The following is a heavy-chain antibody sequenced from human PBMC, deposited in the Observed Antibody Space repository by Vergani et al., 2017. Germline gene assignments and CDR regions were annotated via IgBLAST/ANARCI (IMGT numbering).Heavy chain of an antibody. D-gene: IGHD2-15*01. V-gene: IGHV3-21*01. CDR3: ARVGCSGGSCYPNWYFDL. CDR2: ISSSSSYI. Sequence: EVQLVESGGGLVKPGGSLRLSCAASGFTFSSYSMNWVRQAPGKGLEWVSSISSSSSYIYYADSVKGRFPISRDNAKHSLYLQMNSLRAEDTAVFYCARVGCSGGSCYPNWYFDLWGRGPLVTVSS. J-gene: IGHJ2*01. CDR1: GFTFSSYS.